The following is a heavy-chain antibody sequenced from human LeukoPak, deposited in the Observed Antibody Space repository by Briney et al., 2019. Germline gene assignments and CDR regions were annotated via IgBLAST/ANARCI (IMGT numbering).Heavy chain of an antibody. J-gene: IGHJ5*02. CDR2: FHYSGST. Sequence: PSETLSLTCTVSGDSFSSSNFFWGWIRQPPGKGLEWIVSFHYSGSTFYNPSLKSRVTISVDTSKNHFSLKLTSVTAADSAVYYCARHEYQVFPPANWFDPWGQGTLVTVSS. D-gene: IGHD6-6*01. V-gene: IGHV4-39*02. CDR3: ARHEYQVFPPANWFDP. CDR1: GDSFSSSNFF.